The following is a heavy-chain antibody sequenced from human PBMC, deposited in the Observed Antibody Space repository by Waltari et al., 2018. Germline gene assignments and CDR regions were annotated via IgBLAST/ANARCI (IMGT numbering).Heavy chain of an antibody. CDR3: ARRPYCSGGSCYSDYYYYGMDV. V-gene: IGHV4-34*01. CDR1: GGSFSGYY. CDR2: INHSGST. J-gene: IGHJ6*02. Sequence: QLQLQESGPGLVKPSETLSLTCTVSGGSFSGYYWSWIRQPPGKGLEWIGEINHSGSTNYNPSLKSRVTISVDTSKNQFSLKLSSVTAADTAVYYCARRPYCSGGSCYSDYYYYGMDVWGQGTTVTVSS. D-gene: IGHD2-15*01.